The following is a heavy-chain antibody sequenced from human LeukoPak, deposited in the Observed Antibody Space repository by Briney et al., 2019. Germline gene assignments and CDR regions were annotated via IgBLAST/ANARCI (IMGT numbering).Heavy chain of an antibody. V-gene: IGHV3-64D*09. CDR2: ISNNGGSS. CDR3: VKITSVTGGDC. J-gene: IGHJ4*02. D-gene: IGHD1-1*01. CDR1: GFTFSAYA. Sequence: GGSLRLSCSASGFTFSAYAMYWVRQAPGKGLEFVSGISNNGGSSFYADSVKGRFTISRDNSKNTLYLQMSSLRAEDTAVYYCVKITSVTGGDCWGQGTRLTVSS.